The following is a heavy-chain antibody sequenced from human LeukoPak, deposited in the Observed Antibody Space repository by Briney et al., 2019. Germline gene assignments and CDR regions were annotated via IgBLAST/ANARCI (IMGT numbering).Heavy chain of an antibody. Sequence: GGSLRLSCAASGFTFSDYYMSWIRQALGKGLERVSYISSSGSTIYYADSVKGRFTISRDNAKNSLYLQMNSLRAEDTAVYYCARVNINNWHSCDYWGQGTLVTVSS. J-gene: IGHJ4*02. CDR1: GFTFSDYY. V-gene: IGHV3-11*01. CDR2: ISSSGSTI. D-gene: IGHD1-1*01. CDR3: ARVNINNWHSCDY.